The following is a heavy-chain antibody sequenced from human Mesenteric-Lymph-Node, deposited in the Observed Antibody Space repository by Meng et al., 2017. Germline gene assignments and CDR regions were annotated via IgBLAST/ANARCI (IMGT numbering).Heavy chain of an antibody. CDR3: ASFPPPGKQWLVTNY. J-gene: IGHJ4*02. CDR2: IYHSGST. Sequence: VQLQWSGPGRVKLSGALSLTCAVSGGSISSSNWWSWVRQPPGKGLEWIGEIYHSGSTNYNPSLKSRVTISVDKSKNQFSLKLSSVTAADTAVYYCASFPPPGKQWLVTNYWGQGTLVTVSS. CDR1: GGSISSSNW. D-gene: IGHD6-19*01. V-gene: IGHV4-4*02.